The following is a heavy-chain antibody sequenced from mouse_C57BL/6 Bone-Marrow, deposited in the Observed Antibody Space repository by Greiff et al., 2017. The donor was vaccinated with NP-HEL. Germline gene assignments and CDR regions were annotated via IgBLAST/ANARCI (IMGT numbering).Heavy chain of an antibody. CDR1: GYTFTSYW. Sequence: QVQLQQPGAELVRPGTSVKLSCKASGYTFTSYWMHWVKQRPGQGLEWIGVIDPSDSYTNYNQKFKGKATLTVDTSSSTAYMQLSSLTSEDSAVYYCARGETAQATDYFDYWGQGTTLTVSS. J-gene: IGHJ2*01. V-gene: IGHV1-59*01. CDR3: ARGETAQATDYFDY. CDR2: IDPSDSYT. D-gene: IGHD3-2*02.